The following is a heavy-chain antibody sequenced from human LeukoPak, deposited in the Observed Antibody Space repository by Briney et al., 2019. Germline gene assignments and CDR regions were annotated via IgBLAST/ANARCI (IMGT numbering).Heavy chain of an antibody. CDR3: ARGYYDSSGYLHWYFDL. V-gene: IGHV3-13*01. J-gene: IGHJ2*01. Sequence: GGSLRLSCAASGFTFSSYDMHWVRQATGKGLEWVSAVGTAGDTYYPGSVKGRFTISRENAKNSLYLQMNSLRAGDTAVYYCARGYYDSSGYLHWYFDLWGRGTLVTVSS. CDR2: VGTAGDT. D-gene: IGHD3-22*01. CDR1: GFTFSSYD.